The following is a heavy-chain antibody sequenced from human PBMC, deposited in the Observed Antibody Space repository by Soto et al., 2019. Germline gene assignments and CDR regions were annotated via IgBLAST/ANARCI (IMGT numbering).Heavy chain of an antibody. Sequence: QVHLVQSGAEVKKPRASVRISCKASGYMFTAYSIHWVRQAPGQRLEWMGWINIDNGNTQSSQRFQGRVSFSRDTSASTTYLERTNLQMADTAMYYCARGLLHTFADYFDSWGQGTLVTVSS. J-gene: IGHJ4*02. V-gene: IGHV1-3*04. D-gene: IGHD3-16*01. CDR1: GYMFTAYS. CDR3: ARGLLHTFADYFDS. CDR2: INIDNGNT.